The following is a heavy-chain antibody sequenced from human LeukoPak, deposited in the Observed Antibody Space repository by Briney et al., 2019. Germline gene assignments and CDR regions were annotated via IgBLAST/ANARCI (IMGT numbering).Heavy chain of an antibody. Sequence: GGSLRLSCAASGFTFSSYSMNWVRQAPGKGLEWVSGISWNSGSIGYADSVKGRFTISRDNAKNSLYLQMNSLRAEDTALYYCAKDPSRSARYAFDIWGQGTMVTVSS. V-gene: IGHV3-9*01. CDR1: GFTFSSYS. CDR3: AKDPSRSARYAFDI. CDR2: ISWNSGSI. J-gene: IGHJ3*02.